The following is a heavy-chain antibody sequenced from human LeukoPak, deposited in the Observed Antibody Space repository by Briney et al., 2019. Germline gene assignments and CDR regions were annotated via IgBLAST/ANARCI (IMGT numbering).Heavy chain of an antibody. CDR1: GGSISSYY. Sequence: PSETLSPTCTVSGGSISSYYWSWIRQPPGKGLEWIGYIYYSGSTNYNPSLKSRVTISVDTSKNQFSLKLSSVTAADTAVYYCARMGYDTFYGMDVWGQGTTVTVSS. V-gene: IGHV4-59*01. J-gene: IGHJ6*02. CDR3: ARMGYDTFYGMDV. D-gene: IGHD3-22*01. CDR2: IYYSGST.